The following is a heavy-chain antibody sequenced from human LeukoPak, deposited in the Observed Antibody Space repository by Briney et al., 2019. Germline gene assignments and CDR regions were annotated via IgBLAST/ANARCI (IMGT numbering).Heavy chain of an antibody. J-gene: IGHJ5*02. V-gene: IGHV3-74*01. D-gene: IGHD6-13*01. CDR1: GFTFSTYW. CDR2: INSDGSYT. CDR3: TRAISNIWNNCFDP. Sequence: GGSLRLSCAVSGFTFSTYWMHWVRQAPGQGLVWVSRINSDGSYTTYADSVKRRFTISRDNAKNTLYLQMNSLRVEDTAVYYCTRAISNIWNNCFDPWGQGTLVSVSS.